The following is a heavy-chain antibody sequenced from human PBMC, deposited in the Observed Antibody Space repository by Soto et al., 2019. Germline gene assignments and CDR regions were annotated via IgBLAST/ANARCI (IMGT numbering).Heavy chain of an antibody. V-gene: IGHV4-30-4*01. CDR2: IYYSGST. D-gene: IGHD6-19*01. CDR3: ARVVGAVADKNWFDP. CDR1: GGSISSGDYY. J-gene: IGHJ5*02. Sequence: SETLSLTCTVSGGSISSGDYYWSWIRQPPGKGLEWIGYIYYSGSTYYNPSLKSRVTISVDTSKNQFSLKLSSVTAADTAVYYCARVVGAVADKNWFDPWGQGTLVTVSS.